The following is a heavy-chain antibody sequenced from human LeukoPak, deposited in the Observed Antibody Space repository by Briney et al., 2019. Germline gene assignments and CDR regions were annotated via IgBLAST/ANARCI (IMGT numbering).Heavy chain of an antibody. Sequence: GGSLRLSCAASGFTFSSYWMGWVRQAPGKGLEWVATIKDDGSDKYYVDSVKGRFTISRDNAKNSLYLQMNSLRVEDTAVYYCANLGRTDWGQGTLVTVSS. CDR2: IKDDGSDK. V-gene: IGHV3-7*01. CDR1: GFTFSSYW. J-gene: IGHJ4*02. CDR3: ANLGRTD.